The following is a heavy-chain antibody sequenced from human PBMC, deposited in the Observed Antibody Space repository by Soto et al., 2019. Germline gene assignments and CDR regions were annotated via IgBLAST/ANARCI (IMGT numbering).Heavy chain of an antibody. J-gene: IGHJ4*02. CDR1: GFTFSGRG. CDR3: ATADGPTVATMFFDY. CDR2: ISPVSTSK. Sequence: EVQLVESGGGLVQPGGSLRLSCAASGFTFSGRGMIWVRQAPGKGLEWLSYISPVSTSKYYADSAKGRFSISRDNARASLYLQMNSLRDDDTAVYYCATADGPTVATMFFDYWGQGILVTVSS. V-gene: IGHV3-48*02. D-gene: IGHD5-12*01.